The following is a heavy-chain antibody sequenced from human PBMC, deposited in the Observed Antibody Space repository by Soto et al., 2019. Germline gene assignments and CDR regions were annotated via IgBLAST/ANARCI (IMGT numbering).Heavy chain of an antibody. CDR2: ISAYNGNT. CDR3: ASLYCTSTSCYLGMDA. D-gene: IGHD2-2*01. J-gene: IGHJ6*02. V-gene: IGHV1-18*01. Sequence: QVQLVQSGAEVKKPGASVKVSCKASGYTFTSYGISWVRQAPGQGLEWMGWISAYNGNTNYAQKLQGRVTMTTDTSTSTAYMELRSLRSDATAVYYCASLYCTSTSCYLGMDAWGQGTTVTVSS. CDR1: GYTFTSYG.